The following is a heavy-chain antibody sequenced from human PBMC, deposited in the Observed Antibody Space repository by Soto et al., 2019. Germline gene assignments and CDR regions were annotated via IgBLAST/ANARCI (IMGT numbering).Heavy chain of an antibody. CDR1: GGSIRSGGYS. Sequence: SETLSLTCAVSGGSIRSGGYSWSWIRQPPGKGLEWIGYMYHSGSTYYNPSLKSRVTISIDRSKNQFSLKLSSVTAADTAVYYCARAQDYWCQGILDIGSS. CDR2: MYHSGST. J-gene: IGHJ4*02. V-gene: IGHV4-30-2*01. CDR3: ARAQDY.